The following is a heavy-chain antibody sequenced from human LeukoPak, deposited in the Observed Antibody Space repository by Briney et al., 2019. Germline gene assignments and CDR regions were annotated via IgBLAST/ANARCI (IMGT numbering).Heavy chain of an antibody. V-gene: IGHV3-64D*06. J-gene: IGHJ4*02. CDR1: GFTFSTYA. Sequence: GGSLRLSCSASGFTFSTYAMHWVRQAPGKGLEYVSAISSNGGRTYYADSVKGRFTISRDNSKNTLYLQMSSLRVEDTAVYYCVNTLRYFVWPKRPTLDYWGQGTLVTVSS. CDR2: ISSNGGRT. D-gene: IGHD3-9*01. CDR3: VNTLRYFVWPKRPTLDY.